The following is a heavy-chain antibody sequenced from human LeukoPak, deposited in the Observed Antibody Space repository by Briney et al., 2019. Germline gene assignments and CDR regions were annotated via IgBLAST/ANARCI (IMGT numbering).Heavy chain of an antibody. V-gene: IGHV4-59*08. D-gene: IGHD3-22*01. Sequence: PSETLSLTCTVSGGSLSSYYWSRIRQPPGKGLEWIGHIYYSGSTNYNPSLKSRVTISVDTSKNQFSLKLSSVTAADTAVYYCARLLVNYYDSSGHYYDYWGQGTLVTVSS. J-gene: IGHJ4*02. CDR1: GGSLSSYY. CDR3: ARLLVNYYDSSGHYYDY. CDR2: IYYSGST.